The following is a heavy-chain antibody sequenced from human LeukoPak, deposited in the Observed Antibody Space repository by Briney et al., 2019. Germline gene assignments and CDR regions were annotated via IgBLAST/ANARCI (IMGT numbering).Heavy chain of an antibody. CDR3: ARIFDGGFDAFDI. V-gene: IGHV4-59*01. D-gene: IGHD3-16*01. CDR1: GGSISSYY. Sequence: SETLSLTCTVSGGSISSYYWSGIRQPPGKGLEWIGYIYYSGSTNYNPSLKSRVTISVDTSKNQFSLKLSSVTAADTAVYYCARIFDGGFDAFDIWGQGTMVTVSS. J-gene: IGHJ3*02. CDR2: IYYSGST.